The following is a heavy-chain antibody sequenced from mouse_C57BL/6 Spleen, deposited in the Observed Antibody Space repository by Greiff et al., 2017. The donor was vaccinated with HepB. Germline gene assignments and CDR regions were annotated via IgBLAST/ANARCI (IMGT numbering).Heavy chain of an antibody. V-gene: IGHV1-61*01. J-gene: IGHJ2*01. D-gene: IGHD4-1*02. Sequence: QVQLKQPGAELVRPGSSVKLSCKASGYTFTSYWMDWVKQRPGQGLEWIGNIYPSDSETHYNQKFKDKATLTVDKSSSTAYMQLSSLTSEDSAVYYCASQLGRRTDYWGQGTTLTVSS. CDR2: IYPSDSET. CDR3: ASQLGRRTDY. CDR1: GYTFTSYW.